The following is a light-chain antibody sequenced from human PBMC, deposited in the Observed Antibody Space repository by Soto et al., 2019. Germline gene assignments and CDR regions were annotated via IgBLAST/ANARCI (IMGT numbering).Light chain of an antibody. CDR1: QTISKSN. V-gene: IGKV3-20*01. CDR2: VAS. CDR3: QQYGSPRGT. J-gene: IGKJ1*01. Sequence: EIVLTQSPGSLSLSPGEGAALSCRASQTISKSNLAWYQQKPGQAPRLLVYVASSRATGIPARFSGSGSGTDFTLTISRLEPEDFAIYYCQQYGSPRGTFGQGTKVEI.